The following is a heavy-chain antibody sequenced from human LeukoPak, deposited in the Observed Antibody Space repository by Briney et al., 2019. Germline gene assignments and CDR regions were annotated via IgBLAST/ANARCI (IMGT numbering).Heavy chain of an antibody. CDR3: ARNLYGTGDFES. CDR1: GYTFTNYD. J-gene: IGHJ4*02. V-gene: IGHV1-8*01. Sequence: ASVKVSCKASGYTFTNYDINWVRQASGQGLEWMGWMSPDSGKTGYAQSFQGRITLTRDTSISTAYMELSSLRSEDTAVYYCARNLYGTGDFESWGQGTLVTVSS. D-gene: IGHD1-7*01. CDR2: MSPDSGKT.